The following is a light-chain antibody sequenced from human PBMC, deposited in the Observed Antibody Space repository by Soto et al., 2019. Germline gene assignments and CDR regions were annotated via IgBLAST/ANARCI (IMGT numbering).Light chain of an antibody. CDR1: QSVSSY. Sequence: EIVLTQSPATLSLSPGERATLSCRASQSVSSYLAWYQQKPGQAPRLLIYDASNRATGIPDRFSGSGSGTDFTLTISRLEPEDFAVYYCQQYGSSPTFGRGTKVDIK. V-gene: IGKV3-20*01. CDR3: QQYGSSPT. J-gene: IGKJ1*01. CDR2: DAS.